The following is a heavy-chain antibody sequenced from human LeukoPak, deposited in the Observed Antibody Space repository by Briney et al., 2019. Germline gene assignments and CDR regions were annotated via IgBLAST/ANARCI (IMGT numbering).Heavy chain of an antibody. CDR2: IYSSGST. Sequence: PSETLSLTCAVSGASISGSGYYWGWIRQPPGKGLGWIGNIYSSGSTYYNAPLQSRVTISIDTSKNQFSLRLNSVTAADTAMYYCAKSGGYGLIDYWGQGTRVTVSS. D-gene: IGHD1-26*01. CDR1: GASISGSGYY. CDR3: AKSGGYGLIDY. V-gene: IGHV4-39*01. J-gene: IGHJ4*02.